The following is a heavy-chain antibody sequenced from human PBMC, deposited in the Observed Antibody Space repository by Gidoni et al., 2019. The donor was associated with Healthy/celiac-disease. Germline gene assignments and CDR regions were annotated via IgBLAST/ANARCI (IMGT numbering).Heavy chain of an antibody. J-gene: IGHJ4*02. CDR3: AKGSIAAAGTGSDY. D-gene: IGHD6-13*01. CDR2: ISSSSSYI. CDR1: GFTFSSYS. Sequence: EVQLVESGGGLVKPGGSLRLSCAASGFTFSSYSMNWVRQAPGKGLEWVSSISSSSSYIYYADSVKGRFTISRDNAKNSLYLQMNSLRAEDTAVYYCAKGSIAAAGTGSDYWGQGTLVTVSS. V-gene: IGHV3-21*01.